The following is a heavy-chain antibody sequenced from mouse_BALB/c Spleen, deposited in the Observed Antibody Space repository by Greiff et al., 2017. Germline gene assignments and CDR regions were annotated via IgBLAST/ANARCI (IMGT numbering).Heavy chain of an antibody. D-gene: IGHD2-4*01. Sequence: VMLVESGAELVRPGSSVKISCKASGYAFSSYWMNWVKQRPGQGLEWIGQIYPGDGDTNYNGKFKGKATLTADKSSSTAYMQLSSLTSEDSAVYFCARSGSTMITGYAMDYWGQGTSVTVSS. J-gene: IGHJ4*01. CDR3: ARSGSTMITGYAMDY. CDR1: GYAFSSYW. V-gene: IGHV1-80*01. CDR2: IYPGDGDT.